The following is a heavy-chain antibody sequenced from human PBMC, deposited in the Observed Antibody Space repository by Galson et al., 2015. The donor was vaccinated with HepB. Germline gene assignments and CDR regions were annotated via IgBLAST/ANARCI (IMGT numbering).Heavy chain of an antibody. CDR2: INTNTGNP. Sequence: SVKVSCKASGYTFTSYAMNWVRQAPGQGLEWMGWINTNTGNPTYAQGFTGRFVFSLDTSVSTAYLQISSLKAEDTAVYYCASSPGIAVAGPDDAFDIWGQGTMVTVSS. J-gene: IGHJ3*02. CDR1: GYTFTSYA. CDR3: ASSPGIAVAGPDDAFDI. D-gene: IGHD6-19*01. V-gene: IGHV7-4-1*02.